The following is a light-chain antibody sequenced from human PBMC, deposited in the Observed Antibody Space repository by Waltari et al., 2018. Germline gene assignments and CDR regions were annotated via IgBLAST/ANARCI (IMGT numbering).Light chain of an antibody. Sequence: QSALTQPASVSGSPGQSITISCTGTSSDVGGYNYVSWYQQHPGKAPKLMIYEVPNRPSGLSNRCSGSKFGNTASLTLSGLQAEDEADYYCSSYTSSSTVFGGGTKLTVL. J-gene: IGLJ2*01. V-gene: IGLV2-14*01. CDR1: SSDVGGYNY. CDR3: SSYTSSSTV. CDR2: EVP.